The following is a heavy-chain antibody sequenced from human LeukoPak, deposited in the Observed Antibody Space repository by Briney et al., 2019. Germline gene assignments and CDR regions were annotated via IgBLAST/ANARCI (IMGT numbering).Heavy chain of an antibody. CDR2: ISSSSSYI. CDR3: ARDGGTALTYYDFWSGYYTTYFDY. Sequence: PGGSLRLSCAASGFTFSSYSMNWVRQAPGKGLEWVSSISSSSSYIYYTDSMKGRFTISRDNAKNSLYLQMNSLRAEDTAVYYCARDGGTALTYYDFWSGYYTTYFDYWGQGTLVTVSS. D-gene: IGHD3-3*01. V-gene: IGHV3-21*01. J-gene: IGHJ4*02. CDR1: GFTFSSYS.